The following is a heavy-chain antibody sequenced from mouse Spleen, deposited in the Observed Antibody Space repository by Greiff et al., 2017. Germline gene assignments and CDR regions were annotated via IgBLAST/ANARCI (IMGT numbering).Heavy chain of an antibody. Sequence: EVQLVESGGGLVKLGGSLKLSCAASGFTFSSYAMSWVRQTPEKRLEWVATISSGGGNTYYPDSVKGRFTISRDNAKNTLYLQMSSLKSEDTAMYYCARQGGYDYDVSWYFDVWGAGTTVTVSS. CDR2: ISSGGGNT. CDR3: ARQGGYDYDVSWYFDV. J-gene: IGHJ1*01. D-gene: IGHD2-4*01. V-gene: IGHV5-9-3*01. CDR1: GFTFSSYA.